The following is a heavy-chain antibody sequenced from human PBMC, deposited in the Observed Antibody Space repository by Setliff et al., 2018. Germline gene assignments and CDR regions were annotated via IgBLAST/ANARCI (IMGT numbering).Heavy chain of an antibody. D-gene: IGHD3-16*01. V-gene: IGHV1-69*06. CDR3: ARGAYDSYYFDY. Sequence: ASVKVSCKASGYTFTSYDISWVRQAPGQGLEWMGRIIPIFGTANYAQKFQGRVTITADKSTSTAYMELSRLRSEDTAVYYCARGAYDSYYFDYWGQGTLVTVSS. CDR1: GYTFTSYD. J-gene: IGHJ4*02. CDR2: IIPIFGTA.